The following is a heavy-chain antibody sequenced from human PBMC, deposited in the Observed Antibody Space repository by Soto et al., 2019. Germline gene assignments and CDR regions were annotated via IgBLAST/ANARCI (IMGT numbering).Heavy chain of an antibody. V-gene: IGHV3-23*01. J-gene: IGHJ1*01. CDR1: GITLSIFG. CDR3: AREVSLGSTVDLGE. Sequence: PGGSLSLSCAASGITLSIFGIIRVRQSRGKGLEWVSTISGSGGSTYYADAVKGRFSISRDNSMGTLYLQMKSLRVEDTAIYYCAREVSLGSTVDLGEWGQGTLVTVSS. CDR2: ISGSGGST. D-gene: IGHD6-19*01.